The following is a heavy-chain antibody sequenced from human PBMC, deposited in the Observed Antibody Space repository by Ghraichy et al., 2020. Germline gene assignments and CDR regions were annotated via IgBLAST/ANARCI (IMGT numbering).Heavy chain of an antibody. CDR3: ARELRDDYGDYIYGMDV. D-gene: IGHD4-17*01. CDR2: ISGSGKTI. Sequence: WGSLRLSCAASGFTFRNYEMHWVRQAPGKGLEWVSYISGSGKTIYHADSVKGRFTISRDNAKNSLLLQLNSLRAEDTAVYYCARELRDDYGDYIYGMDVWGQGTTVTVSS. V-gene: IGHV3-48*03. CDR1: GFTFRNYE. J-gene: IGHJ6*02.